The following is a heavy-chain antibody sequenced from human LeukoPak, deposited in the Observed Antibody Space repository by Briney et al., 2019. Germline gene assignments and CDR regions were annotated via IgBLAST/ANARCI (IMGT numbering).Heavy chain of an antibody. CDR3: AKGGITARRYFDY. J-gene: IGHJ4*02. CDR1: GFTFSSYG. CDR2: IRYDGTNK. D-gene: IGHD6-6*01. V-gene: IGHV3-30*02. Sequence: GGSLRLSCAASGFTFSSYGMHWVRQAPGKGLEWVTFIRYDGTNKYYADFVKGRFTISRDNSKNTLYLQMNSLRAEDTAVYYCAKGGITARRYFDYWGQGTLVTVSS.